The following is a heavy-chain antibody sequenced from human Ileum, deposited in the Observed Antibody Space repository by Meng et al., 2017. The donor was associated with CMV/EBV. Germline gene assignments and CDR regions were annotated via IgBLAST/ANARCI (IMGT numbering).Heavy chain of an antibody. CDR1: GLTISKAW. CDR3: TTGSVEGY. Sequence: LSCAASGLTISKAWMNWVRQAPGKGLEWVGRIKTKGEGGPTDYPAPVKGRFTISRDDSKNMLYLQMNSLKIEDTAVYYCTTGSVEGYWGQGTLVTVSS. V-gene: IGHV3-15*07. J-gene: IGHJ4*02. CDR2: IKTKGEGGPT. D-gene: IGHD4-23*01.